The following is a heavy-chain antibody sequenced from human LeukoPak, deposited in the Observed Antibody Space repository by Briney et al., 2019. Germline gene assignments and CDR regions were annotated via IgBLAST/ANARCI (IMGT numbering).Heavy chain of an antibody. V-gene: IGHV4-34*01. CDR3: ARKSRWVRYFDY. D-gene: IGHD4-23*01. J-gene: IGHJ4*03. CDR2: INHSGST. CDR1: GGSFSGYY. Sequence: SETLSLTCAVYGGSFSGYYWSWIRQPPGKGLEWIGEINHSGSTNYNPSLKSRVTISVDTSKNQFSLRLSSVTAADTAVYYCARKSRWVRYFDYWGKGTTVTVSS.